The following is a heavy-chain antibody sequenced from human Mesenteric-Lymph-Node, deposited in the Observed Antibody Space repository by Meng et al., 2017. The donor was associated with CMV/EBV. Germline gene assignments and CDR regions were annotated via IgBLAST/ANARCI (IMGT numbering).Heavy chain of an antibody. CDR2: MNPNSGNT. CDR1: YTFTSYD. V-gene: IGHV1-8*01. D-gene: IGHD3-3*01. Sequence: YTFTSYDINWVRQATGQGLEWMGWMNPNSGNTGYAQKFQGRVTITADKSTSTAYMELSSLRSEDTAVYYCAREGGSGFWSGSDWFDPWGQGTLVTVSS. CDR3: AREGGSGFWSGSDWFDP. J-gene: IGHJ5*02.